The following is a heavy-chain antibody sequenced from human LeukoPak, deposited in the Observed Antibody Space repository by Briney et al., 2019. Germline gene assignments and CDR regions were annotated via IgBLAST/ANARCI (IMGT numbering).Heavy chain of an antibody. CDR1: GFTFSSYG. V-gene: IGHV3-23*01. Sequence: GGTLRLSCAASGFTFSSYGMSWVRQAPGKGLEWVSAISGSGDSTYYADSVKGRFTISRDNSKNTLYLQMNSLRAEDTAVYYCARRSGIAVAGAFDYWGQGTLVTVSS. CDR3: ARRSGIAVAGAFDY. D-gene: IGHD6-19*01. CDR2: ISGSGDST. J-gene: IGHJ4*02.